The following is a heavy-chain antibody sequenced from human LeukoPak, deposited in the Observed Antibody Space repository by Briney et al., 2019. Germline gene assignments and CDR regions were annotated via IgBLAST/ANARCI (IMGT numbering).Heavy chain of an antibody. CDR2: ISAYNGDT. D-gene: IGHD3-3*01. CDR1: GDTFSRYG. J-gene: IGHJ4*02. Sequence: ASVKVSCKTFGDTFSRYGISWVRQAPGQGLEWMGWISAYNGDTNYAQKLQGRLTMTTDTSTGTAYMDLRSLRSDDTAVYYCARGGFLDANFDYWGQGTLVTVSS. V-gene: IGHV1-18*01. CDR3: ARGGFLDANFDY.